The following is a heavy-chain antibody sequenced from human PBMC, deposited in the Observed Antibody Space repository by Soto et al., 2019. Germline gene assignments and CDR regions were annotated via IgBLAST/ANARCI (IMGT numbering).Heavy chain of an antibody. D-gene: IGHD2-21*01. V-gene: IGHV4-4*07. J-gene: IGHJ4*02. CDR1: AGSVSTYY. CDR3: ARDNSGFCGGYFDS. Sequence: LASLVLAGSVSTYYCSWSRQPAGKELERIGHVFTSGTTNYTPSLKSRVSMSLDTAKNQFSLKLRSVTAADTAVYYCARDNSGFCGGYFDSWGQGKLVTVSS. CDR2: VFTSGTT.